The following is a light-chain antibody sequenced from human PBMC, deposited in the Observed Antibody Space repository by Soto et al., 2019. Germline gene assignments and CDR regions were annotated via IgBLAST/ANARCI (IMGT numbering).Light chain of an antibody. Sequence: QSMLTQSPSASASLGASVKLTCTLSSGHSSYAIAWHQQQPEKGPRYLMKLNSDGSHSKGDGIPDRFSGSSSGAERYLTISSLQSEDEADYYCQTWGTGIRVVFGGGTQLTVL. CDR3: QTWGTGIRVV. J-gene: IGLJ2*01. CDR2: LNSDGSH. CDR1: SGHSSYA. V-gene: IGLV4-69*01.